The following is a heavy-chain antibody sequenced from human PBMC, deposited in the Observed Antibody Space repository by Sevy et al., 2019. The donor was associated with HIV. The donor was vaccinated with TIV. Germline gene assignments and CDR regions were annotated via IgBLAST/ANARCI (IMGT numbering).Heavy chain of an antibody. J-gene: IGHJ3*02. D-gene: IGHD4-17*01. CDR1: GFTFSSYA. CDR3: AKGDEPATDYGDYVPNAFDI. V-gene: IGHV3-23*01. CDR2: LSGPGGTT. Sequence: GGSLRLACAASGFTFSSYAMSWVRRAPGKGLEWVSSLSGPGGTTYYADSVKGRFTVSRDNSKNTLYLQMNSLRGDDSALYYCAKGDEPATDYGDYVPNAFDIWGQGTMVTVSS.